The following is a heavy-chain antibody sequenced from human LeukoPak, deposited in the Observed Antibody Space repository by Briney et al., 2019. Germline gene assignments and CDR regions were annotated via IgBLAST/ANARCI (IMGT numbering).Heavy chain of an antibody. J-gene: IGHJ4*02. V-gene: IGHV4-34*01. CDR2: INHSGGT. CDR3: ARRGVVPAARRQFDY. Sequence: PSETLSLTCQVYGGSFSGYYWSWIRQPPGKGLEWIGEINHSGGTNYNPSLKSRVTISVDTSKNQFSLKLSSVTAADTAVYYCARRGVVPAARRQFDYWGQGTLVTVSS. D-gene: IGHD2-2*01. CDR1: GGSFSGYY.